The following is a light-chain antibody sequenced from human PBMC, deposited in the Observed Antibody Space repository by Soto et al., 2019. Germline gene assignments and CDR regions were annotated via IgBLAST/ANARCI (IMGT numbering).Light chain of an antibody. CDR3: QQYNSYPLT. CDR1: QGISSY. CDR2: AAS. J-gene: IGKJ4*01. V-gene: IGKV1-9*01. Sequence: DIQLTQSPSFLSASVGDRVTITCRASQGISSYLSWYQQKPGKAPKILIYAASTLHTGVPSRFSGSRSGPDLTLTISSLQPEDFATYYCQQYNSYPLTFSGGTKGEIK.